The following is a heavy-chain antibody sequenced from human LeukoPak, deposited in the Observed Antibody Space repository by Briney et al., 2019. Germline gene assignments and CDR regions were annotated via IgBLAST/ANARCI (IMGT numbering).Heavy chain of an antibody. D-gene: IGHD3-10*01. CDR2: INPNSGGT. CDR3: ARERGVRGVITPLCY. V-gene: IGHV1-2*06. CDR1: GYTFTGYY. Sequence: ASVKVSCKASGYTFTGYYMRWVRQAPGQGLEWMGRINPNSGGTNYAQKFQGRVTMTRDTSISTAYMELSRLRSDDTAVYYCARERGVRGVITPLCYWGQGTLVTVSS. J-gene: IGHJ4*02.